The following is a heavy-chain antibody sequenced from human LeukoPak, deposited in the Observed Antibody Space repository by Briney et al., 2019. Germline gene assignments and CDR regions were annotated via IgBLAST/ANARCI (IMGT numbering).Heavy chain of an antibody. CDR2: IKTTSEGGAT. CDR1: AFSLSNVW. CDR3: TTFAGFWSPYSVGY. J-gene: IGHJ4*02. Sequence: GGSLRLSCAASAFSLSNVWMSWVRQAPGEGLEWLGRIKTTSEGGATDYAAPVKGRFTISRDASQNALFLQMSSLKTEDTAVYYCTTFAGFWSPYSVGYWGQGTLVTVSS. V-gene: IGHV3-15*01. D-gene: IGHD3-3*01.